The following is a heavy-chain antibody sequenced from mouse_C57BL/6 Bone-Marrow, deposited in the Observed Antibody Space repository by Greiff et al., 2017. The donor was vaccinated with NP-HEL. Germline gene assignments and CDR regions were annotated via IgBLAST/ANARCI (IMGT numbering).Heavy chain of an antibody. J-gene: IGHJ3*01. CDR1: GYTFTGYW. CDR3: VPKGEGFAY. CDR2: ILPGSGST. V-gene: IGHV1-9*01. Sequence: QVQLQQSGAELMKPGASVKLSCKATGYTFTGYWIEWVKQRPGHGLEWIGEILPGSGSTNYNEKFKGKATFTADTSSITAYMQLSSLTTEDSAIYYCVPKGEGFAYWGQGTLVTVSA.